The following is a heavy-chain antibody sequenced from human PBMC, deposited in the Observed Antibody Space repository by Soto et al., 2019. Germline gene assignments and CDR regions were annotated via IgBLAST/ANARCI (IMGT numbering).Heavy chain of an antibody. J-gene: IGHJ3*02. Sequence: EAQLVESGGGLVKPGGSLRLSCAASGLIFRTYSMNWVRQAPGKGLEWVSSVTRDSESTFYADSVRGRFTISRDNVRSIVYLQMNRLRAEDTAVYYYARDDVVVKSWSFSIWGQGTMVSVSS. CDR2: VTRDSEST. D-gene: IGHD2-15*01. V-gene: IGHV3-21*01. CDR3: ARDDVVVKSWSFSI. CDR1: GLIFRTYS.